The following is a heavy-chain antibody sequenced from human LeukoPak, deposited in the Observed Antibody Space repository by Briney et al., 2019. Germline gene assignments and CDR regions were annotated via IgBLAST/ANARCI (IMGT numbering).Heavy chain of an antibody. D-gene: IGHD5-18*01. J-gene: IGHJ6*03. CDR2: INGDGSST. V-gene: IGHV3-74*01. CDR3: ARATGYSYGPHYSYYYMDV. CDR1: GFTFSSYW. Sequence: GGSLRLSCAASGFTFSSYWMHWVRQAPGKGLVWVSPINGDGSSTGYADSVKGRFTISRDNAKNTLYLQMNSLRAEDTAVYYCARATGYSYGPHYSYYYMDVWGKGTTVTVSS.